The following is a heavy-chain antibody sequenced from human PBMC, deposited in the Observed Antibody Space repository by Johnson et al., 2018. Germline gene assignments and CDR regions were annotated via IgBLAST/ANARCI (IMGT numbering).Heavy chain of an antibody. CDR3: AKDMAYYYDSSGFYNAEYFQH. Sequence: QVQLVQSGGGVVQPGRSLRLSCAASGFTFSSYGMHWVRQAPGKGLAWVAVISYDGSKKYYADSVKGRFHISRDNSKNPLNLQMNSLRAEETAVYYCAKDMAYYYDSSGFYNAEYFQHWGQGTLVTVSS. J-gene: IGHJ1*01. D-gene: IGHD3-22*01. V-gene: IGHV3-30*18. CDR1: GFTFSSYG. CDR2: ISYDGSKK.